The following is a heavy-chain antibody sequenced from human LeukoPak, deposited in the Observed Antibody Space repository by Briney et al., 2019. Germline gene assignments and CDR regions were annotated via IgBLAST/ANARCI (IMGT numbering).Heavy chain of an antibody. V-gene: IGHV4-34*01. CDR1: GGSFSGYY. J-gene: IGHJ4*02. CDR3: ARDVQRAGYCSSTSCYDLFDY. Sequence: SEILSLTCAVYGGSFSGYYWSWIRQPPGKGLEWIGEINHSGGTNYNPSLKSRVTISVDTSKNQYSLKLSSVTAADTAVYYCARDVQRAGYCSSTSCYDLFDYWGQGTLVTVSS. CDR2: INHSGGT. D-gene: IGHD2-2*01.